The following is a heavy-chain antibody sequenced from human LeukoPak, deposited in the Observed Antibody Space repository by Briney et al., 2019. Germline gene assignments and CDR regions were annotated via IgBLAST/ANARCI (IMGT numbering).Heavy chain of an antibody. Sequence: GGSLRLSCAASGFTFSSYAMHWVRQAPGKGLEWVAVISYDGSNKYYADSVKGRFTVSRDNSKNTLYLQMNSLRAEDTAVYYCARSGRFEWLVDYWGQGTLVTVSS. CDR2: ISYDGSNK. D-gene: IGHD5-12*01. CDR1: GFTFSSYA. CDR3: ARSGRFEWLVDY. V-gene: IGHV3-30*04. J-gene: IGHJ4*02.